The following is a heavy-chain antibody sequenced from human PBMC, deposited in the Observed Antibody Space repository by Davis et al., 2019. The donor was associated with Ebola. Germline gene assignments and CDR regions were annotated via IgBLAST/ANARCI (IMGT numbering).Heavy chain of an antibody. CDR1: GYSFTDYY. D-gene: IGHD1-14*01. V-gene: IGHV1-2*06. CDR2: INPNNGYT. J-gene: IGHJ4*02. Sequence: AASVKVSCKASGYSFTDYYLHWVRQAPGQGLEWMGRINPNNGYTDYAKNFQDRVTMTRETSISTAYMELSRLTSDDTAVYFCASRPETSLDCWGQGTLVTVSS. CDR3: ASRPETSLDC.